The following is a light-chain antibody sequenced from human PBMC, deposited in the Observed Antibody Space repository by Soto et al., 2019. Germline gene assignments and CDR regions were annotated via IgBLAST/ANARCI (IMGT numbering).Light chain of an antibody. Sequence: EILLTQSHATLSLSPGARATLSCRASQSVSTYLAWYQQKPGQAPRLLIYGASSRATGIPDRFSGSGSGTDFTLTISRLEPEDFAVYYCQQRSNWPRITFGQGTKVDIK. CDR1: QSVSTY. V-gene: IGKV3-11*01. CDR3: QQRSNWPRIT. J-gene: IGKJ1*01. CDR2: GAS.